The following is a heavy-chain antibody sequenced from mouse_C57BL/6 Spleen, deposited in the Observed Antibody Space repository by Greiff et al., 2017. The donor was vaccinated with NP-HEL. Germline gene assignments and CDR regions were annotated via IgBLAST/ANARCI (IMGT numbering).Heavy chain of an antibody. J-gene: IGHJ3*01. CDR2: IRSKSSNYAT. CDR3: VKEDGYYVWFAY. Sequence: EVQGVESGGGLVQPKGSLKLSCAASGFTFNTYAMHWVRQAPGKGLEWVARIRSKSSNYATYYADSVKDRFTISRDDSQSMLYLQMNNLKTEDTAMYYCVKEDGYYVWFAYWGQGTLVTVSA. V-gene: IGHV10-3*01. CDR1: GFTFNTYA. D-gene: IGHD2-3*01.